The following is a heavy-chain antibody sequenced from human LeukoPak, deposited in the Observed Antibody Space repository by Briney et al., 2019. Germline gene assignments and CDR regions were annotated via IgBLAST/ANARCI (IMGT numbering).Heavy chain of an antibody. J-gene: IGHJ4*02. D-gene: IGHD3-16*02. CDR3: ATFPSTAPYYDYVWGSYRYPALDY. Sequence: GASVKVSCKASGYTFTSYYMHWVRQAPGQGLEWMGIINPSGGSTSYAQKFQGRVTMTEDTSTDTAYMELSSLRSEDTAVYYCATFPSTAPYYDYVWGSYRYPALDYWGQGTLVTVSS. CDR2: INPSGGST. V-gene: IGHV1-46*01. CDR1: GYTFTSYY.